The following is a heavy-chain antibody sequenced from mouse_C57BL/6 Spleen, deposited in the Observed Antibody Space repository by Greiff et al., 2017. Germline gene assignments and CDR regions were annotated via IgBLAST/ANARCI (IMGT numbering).Heavy chain of an antibody. CDR1: GYTFTSYW. CDR3: ATFDTYVDY. J-gene: IGHJ2*01. V-gene: IGHV1-7*01. Sequence: QVQLQQSAAELAKPGASVKLSCKASGYTFTSYWMHWVNQRPGQGLDWIGYVNPSRCYTKYNPKFKDKATLTADKSSSTAYMQLSSLTYEASAVYYCATFDTYVDYWGQGTTLTVSS. CDR2: VNPSRCYT.